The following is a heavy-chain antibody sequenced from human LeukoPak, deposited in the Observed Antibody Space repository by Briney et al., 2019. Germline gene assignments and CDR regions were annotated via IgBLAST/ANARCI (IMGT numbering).Heavy chain of an antibody. Sequence: PGGSLRLSCAASGFTFSSYAMSWVRQAPGKGLEGVSAISGSGGSTYYAASVKGRFTISTDNSKNTLYLQMNSLRAEDTAVYYCAKGLLRYYYYYMDVWGKGTTVTVSS. D-gene: IGHD3-10*01. CDR1: GFTFSSYA. CDR3: AKGLLRYYYYYMDV. CDR2: ISGSGGST. J-gene: IGHJ6*03. V-gene: IGHV3-23*01.